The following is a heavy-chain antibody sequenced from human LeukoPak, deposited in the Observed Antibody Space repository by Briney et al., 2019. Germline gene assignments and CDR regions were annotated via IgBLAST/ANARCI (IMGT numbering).Heavy chain of an antibody. CDR3: ARMAFCSGGRCITCFDP. D-gene: IGHD2-15*01. CDR1: GGTFSSHA. Sequence: GASVKVSCKASGGTFSSHAISWVRQAPGQGLEWMGGIIPTFGTTHYTEKFQGRVTITADESTSTAYMELTSLRSEDTAVYYCARMAFCSGGRCITCFDPWGQGTLVTVSS. CDR2: IIPTFGTT. J-gene: IGHJ5*02. V-gene: IGHV1-69*13.